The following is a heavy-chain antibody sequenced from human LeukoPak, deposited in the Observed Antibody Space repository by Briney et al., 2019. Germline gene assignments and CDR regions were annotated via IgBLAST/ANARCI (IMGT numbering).Heavy chain of an antibody. J-gene: IGHJ3*02. D-gene: IGHD3-10*01. CDR1: GFRFNIYD. CDR2: IGTGTAT. CDR3: ARDRRADYGVNDDAFDI. V-gene: IGHV3-13*01. Sequence: PGGSLRLSCAASGFRFNIYDMHWVRQASGEGLEWVAHIGTGTATHFSDSVKGRFTISRENARNSLYLHMNDLRPEDTAVYYCARDRRADYGVNDDAFDIWGHGTMVTVSS.